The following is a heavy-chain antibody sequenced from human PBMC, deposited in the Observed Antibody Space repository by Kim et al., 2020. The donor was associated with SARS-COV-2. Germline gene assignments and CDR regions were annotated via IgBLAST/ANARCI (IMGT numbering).Heavy chain of an antibody. V-gene: IGHV3-48*03. D-gene: IGHD3-10*01. Sequence: GGSLRLSCAASGFTFSSYEMNWVRQAPGKGLEWVSYISSSGSTIYYADSVKGRFTISRDNAKNSLYLQMNSLRAEDTAVYYCARSPPGILWFGELLPHYYFDYWGQGTLVTVSS. CDR3: ARSPPGILWFGELLPHYYFDY. CDR2: ISSSGSTI. CDR1: GFTFSSYE. J-gene: IGHJ4*02.